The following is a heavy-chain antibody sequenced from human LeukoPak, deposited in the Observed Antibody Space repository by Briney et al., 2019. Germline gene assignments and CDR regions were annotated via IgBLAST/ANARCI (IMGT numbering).Heavy chain of an antibody. CDR3: AREESSAAGHGEYYFDY. Sequence: GGSLRLSCAASGFTFSSYSMNWVRQAPGKGLEWVSSISSSGSYIYYADSVKGRFTISRDNAKNSLYLQMNSLRAEDTAVYYCAREESSAAGHGEYYFDYWGQGTLVTVSS. CDR2: ISSSGSYI. V-gene: IGHV3-21*01. J-gene: IGHJ4*02. D-gene: IGHD6-13*01. CDR1: GFTFSSYS.